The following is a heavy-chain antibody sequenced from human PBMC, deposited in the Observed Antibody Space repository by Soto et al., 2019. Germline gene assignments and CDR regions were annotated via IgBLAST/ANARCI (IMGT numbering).Heavy chain of an antibody. CDR1: GFTFTSSG. D-gene: IGHD6-6*01. CDR3: AADRRPDAFDI. Sequence: GASVKVSCKASGFTFTSSGVQWVRQARGQRLEWIGWIVVGSGNTNYAQKFQERVTITRDMSTSTAYMELSSLRSEDTAVYYCAADRRPDAFDIWGQGTMVTVSS. CDR2: IVVGSGNT. V-gene: IGHV1-58*01. J-gene: IGHJ3*02.